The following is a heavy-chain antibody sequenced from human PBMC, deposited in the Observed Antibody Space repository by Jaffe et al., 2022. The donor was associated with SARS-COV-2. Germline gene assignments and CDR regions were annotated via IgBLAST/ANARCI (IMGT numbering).Heavy chain of an antibody. CDR1: GFAFSHYY. Sequence: QVQLVESGGGLVKPGGSLRLSCAASGFAFSHYYMSWIRQAPGKGLEWITYTSSSGDTMFYADSVKGRFTISRDNTKNSLYLQISSLRAEDTAVYYCARLAGWPNFDYWGQGTLVTVSS. J-gene: IGHJ4*02. V-gene: IGHV3-11*01. D-gene: IGHD6-19*01. CDR2: TSSSGDTM. CDR3: ARLAGWPNFDY.